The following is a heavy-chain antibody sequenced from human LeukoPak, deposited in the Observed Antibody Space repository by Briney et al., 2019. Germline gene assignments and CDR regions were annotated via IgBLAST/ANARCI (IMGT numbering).Heavy chain of an antibody. J-gene: IGHJ4*02. D-gene: IGHD6-6*01. CDR3: ARGGQLVPYDY. Sequence: GGSLRLSCAASGFTVSSNYMSWVRQAPGKGLEWASVIYSGGSTYYADSVKGRFTISRDNSKNTLYLQMNSLRAEDTAVYYCARGGQLVPYDYWGQGTLVTVSS. V-gene: IGHV3-53*01. CDR2: IYSGGST. CDR1: GFTVSSNY.